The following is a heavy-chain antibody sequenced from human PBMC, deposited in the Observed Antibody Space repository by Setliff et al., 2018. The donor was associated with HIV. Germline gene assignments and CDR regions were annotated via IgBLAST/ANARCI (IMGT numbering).Heavy chain of an antibody. D-gene: IGHD7-27*01. CDR3: ARIPTGGAFDI. CDR1: GYTFTGYY. V-gene: IGHV1-3*01. Sequence: GASVKVSCKAFGYTFTGYYMHWVRQAPGQGLEWMGWINAGNGNTKYSQRFQGRVTITTDESTNTAYMELSSLRSEDTAVYYCARIPTGGAFDIWGQGTVVTVSS. J-gene: IGHJ3*02. CDR2: INAGNGNT.